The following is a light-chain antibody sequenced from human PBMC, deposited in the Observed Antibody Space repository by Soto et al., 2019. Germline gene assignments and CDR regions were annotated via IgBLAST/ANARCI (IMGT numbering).Light chain of an antibody. CDR2: AAS. J-gene: IGKJ1*01. Sequence: EIVLTQSPGTLSLSPGERATLSCRASQSISSTYLAWYRQKPGQAPRLLIYAASSRATGIPDRFSGSGSGTDLTLTISRLEPEDFAVYYCQQYYASPWTFCHGTRVEIK. V-gene: IGKV3-20*01. CDR3: QQYYASPWT. CDR1: QSISSTY.